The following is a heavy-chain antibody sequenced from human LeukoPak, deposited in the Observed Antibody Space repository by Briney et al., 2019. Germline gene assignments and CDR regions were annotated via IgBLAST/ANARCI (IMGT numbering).Heavy chain of an antibody. CDR2: IKQDGSEK. D-gene: IGHD3-16*01. V-gene: IGHV3-7*01. CDR3: ASGRQLGY. J-gene: IGHJ4*02. CDR1: GFTFSSYW. Sequence: GGSLRLSCAASGFTFSSYWMSWVRQAPGKGLEWVANIKQDGSEKYYVDSGKGRFTIPRDNAKNSLYLEMNSLRAEDTALYYCASGRQLGYWGQGTLVTVSS.